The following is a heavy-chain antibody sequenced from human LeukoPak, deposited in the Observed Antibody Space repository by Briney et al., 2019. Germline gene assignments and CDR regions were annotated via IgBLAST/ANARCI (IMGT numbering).Heavy chain of an antibody. V-gene: IGHV1-2*04. D-gene: IGHD5-18*01. CDR2: INPNSGGT. CDR3: ARAGVADTAILFDY. CDR1: GYTFTGYY. J-gene: IGHJ4*02. Sequence: ASVKVSCKASGYTFTGYYMHWVRQAPGQGLEWMGWINPNSGGTNYAQKFQGWVTMTRDTSISTAYMELSRLRSDDTAVYYCARAGVADTAILFDYWGQGTLVTVSS.